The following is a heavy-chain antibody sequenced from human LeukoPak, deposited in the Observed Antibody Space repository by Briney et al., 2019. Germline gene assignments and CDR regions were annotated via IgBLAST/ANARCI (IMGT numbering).Heavy chain of an antibody. J-gene: IGHJ6*03. CDR2: ISGSGGST. V-gene: IGHV3-23*01. CDR3: AKDYNDFWSGYYAYMDV. CDR1: GFTFSSYA. D-gene: IGHD3-3*01. Sequence: PGGSLRLSCAASGFTFSSYAMSWVRQAPGKGLEWVSAISGSGGSTYYADSVKGRFTISRDNSKNTLYLQMNSLRAEDMAVYYCAKDYNDFWSGYYAYMDVWGKGTTVTVSS.